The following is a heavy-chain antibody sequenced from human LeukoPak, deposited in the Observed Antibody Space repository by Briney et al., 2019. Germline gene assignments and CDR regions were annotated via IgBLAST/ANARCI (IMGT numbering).Heavy chain of an antibody. CDR2: IYYSGST. J-gene: IGHJ4*02. V-gene: IGHV4-39*01. D-gene: IGHD3-10*01. CDR3: ARHSRSVDYGSGSYTWDY. CDR1: GGSISSIIYY. Sequence: SETLSLTCTVSGGSISSIIYYWGWIRQPPGKGLEWFGTIYYSGSTYYNVSLKSRVTISVDTSRNQFSLNLSSVTAADTAVYYCARHSRSVDYGSGSYTWDYWGQGTLVTVSS.